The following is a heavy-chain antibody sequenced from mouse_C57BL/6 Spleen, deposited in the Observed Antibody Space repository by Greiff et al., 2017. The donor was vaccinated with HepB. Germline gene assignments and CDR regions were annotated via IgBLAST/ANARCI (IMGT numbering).Heavy chain of an antibody. CDR1: GYTFTDYY. D-gene: IGHD2-2*01. J-gene: IGHJ1*03. CDR2: INPNNGGT. Sequence: EVQLQQSGPELVKPGASVKISCKASGYTFTDYYMNWVKQSHGKSLEWIGDINPNNGGTSYNQKFKGKATLTVDKSSSTAYMELRSLTSEDSAVYYCARKAFYYGYDWYFDVWGTGTTVTVSS. V-gene: IGHV1-26*01. CDR3: ARKAFYYGYDWYFDV.